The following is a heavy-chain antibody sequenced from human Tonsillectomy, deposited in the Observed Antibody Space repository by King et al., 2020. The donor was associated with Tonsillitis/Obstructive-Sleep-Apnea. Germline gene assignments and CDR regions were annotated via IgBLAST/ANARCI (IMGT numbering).Heavy chain of an antibody. D-gene: IGHD2-2*02. V-gene: IGHV3-7*03. J-gene: IGHJ3*02. CDR1: RFTFSSYW. Sequence: VQLVESGGGLVQPGGSLRLSCAASRFTFSSYWMSWVRLAPGKGLEGVANIQQDGSEKYYVDSVKGRFTISRDNAKNSLYLQMNSLRAEDTAVYYCARGYPDGFDSWGQGTMVTVSS. CDR3: ARGYPDGFDS. CDR2: IQQDGSEK.